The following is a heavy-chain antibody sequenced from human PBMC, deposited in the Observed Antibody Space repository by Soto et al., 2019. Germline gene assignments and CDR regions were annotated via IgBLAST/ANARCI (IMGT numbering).Heavy chain of an antibody. V-gene: IGHV3-30-3*01. Sequence: GGSLRLSCAASGFTFSSYAMHCVRQAPGKGLEWVAVISYDGSNKYYSDSVKGRFTISRDNTKNTLYLQMHSLRAEDTVVYYCARAGHRAFDYWGQGTLVTVSS. CDR2: ISYDGSNK. D-gene: IGHD2-21*01. CDR1: GFTFSSYA. CDR3: ARAGHRAFDY. J-gene: IGHJ4*02.